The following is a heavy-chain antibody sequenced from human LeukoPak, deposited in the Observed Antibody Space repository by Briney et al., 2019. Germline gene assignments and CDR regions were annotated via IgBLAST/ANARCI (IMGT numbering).Heavy chain of an antibody. CDR3: ARIIVVVVAATSARDAFDI. CDR1: GFTFSSYW. D-gene: IGHD2-15*01. CDR2: IKQDGSEK. J-gene: IGHJ3*02. Sequence: GGSLRLSCAASGFTFSSYWMSWVRQAPGKGLEWVANIKQDGSEKYYVDSVKGRFTISRDNAKNSLYLQMNSLRAEDTAVYYCARIIVVVVAATSARDAFDIWGQGTMVTVSS. V-gene: IGHV3-7*01.